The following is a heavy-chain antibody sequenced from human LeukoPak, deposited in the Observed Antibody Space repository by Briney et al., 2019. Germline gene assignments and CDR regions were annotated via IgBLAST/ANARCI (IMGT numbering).Heavy chain of an antibody. CDR1: GFTFSNFW. Sequence: GGSLRLSCAASGFTFSNFWMHWVRQAPGKGLVWVSRISDGGSTTTYADSVKGRFTISRDNAKNTLYLQMNGLRAEDTAVYYCSRSAYYDGSGNYYDYWGQGTLVTVSS. J-gene: IGHJ4*02. CDR3: SRSAYYDGSGNYYDY. V-gene: IGHV3-74*01. CDR2: ISDGGSTT. D-gene: IGHD3-22*01.